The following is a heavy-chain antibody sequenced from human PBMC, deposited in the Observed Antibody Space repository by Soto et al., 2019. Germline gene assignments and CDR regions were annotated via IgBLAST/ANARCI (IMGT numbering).Heavy chain of an antibody. J-gene: IGHJ5*02. V-gene: IGHV2-70*04. Sequence: YDRTLVNPAQTLTLPFPFSGFSLSTSGMRVSWIRQPPGKALEWLARIDWDDDKFYSTSLKTRLTISKDTSKNQVVLTMTNMDPVDTATYYCARIGYSSGWYWFDPCRQGNLVT. CDR2: IDWDDDK. D-gene: IGHD6-19*01. CDR1: GFSLSTSGMR. CDR3: ARIGYSSGWYWFDP.